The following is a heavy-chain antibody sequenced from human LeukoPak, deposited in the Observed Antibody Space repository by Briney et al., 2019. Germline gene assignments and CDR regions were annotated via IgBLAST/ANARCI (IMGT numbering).Heavy chain of an antibody. Sequence: GGSLRLSCAASGFTFSTYVMTWVRQAPGKGLEWVSSISTSTSYIYYADSVKGRFTISRDNSKNTLYLQMNSLRVEDTAVYYCARVGDYVCKDWGQGTLVTVSS. V-gene: IGHV3-21*01. D-gene: IGHD3-16*01. CDR1: GFTFSTYV. CDR2: ISTSTSYI. J-gene: IGHJ4*02. CDR3: ARVGDYVCKD.